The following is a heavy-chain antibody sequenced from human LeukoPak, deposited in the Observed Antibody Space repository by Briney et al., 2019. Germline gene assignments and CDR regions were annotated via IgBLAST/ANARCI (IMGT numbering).Heavy chain of an antibody. V-gene: IGHV4-4*07. CDR3: ARDVRGWSGFDY. Sequence: PSETLSLTCSVSGGSISSYYWSWIRQPAGKGLEWIGRINTTGSTDYNPPLKSRVTMSVDTSKNQFSLNLSSVTAADTAVYYCARDVRGWSGFDYWGQGTLVTVSS. J-gene: IGHJ4*02. D-gene: IGHD3-3*01. CDR1: GGSISSYY. CDR2: INTTGST.